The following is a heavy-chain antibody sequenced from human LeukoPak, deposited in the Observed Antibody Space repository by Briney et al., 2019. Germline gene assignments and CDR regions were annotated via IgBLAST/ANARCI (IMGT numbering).Heavy chain of an antibody. CDR2: ISSSGSTI. D-gene: IGHD3-16*01. CDR1: GFTFSDYY. Sequence: KAGGSLRLSCAASGFTFSDYYMSWIRQAPGKGLEWVSYISSSGSTIYYADSVKGRFTISRDNAKNSLYLQMNSLRAEDTAVYYCARDPIPRVRLGLYYYYGMDVWGQGTTVTVSS. J-gene: IGHJ6*02. V-gene: IGHV3-11*01. CDR3: ARDPIPRVRLGLYYYYGMDV.